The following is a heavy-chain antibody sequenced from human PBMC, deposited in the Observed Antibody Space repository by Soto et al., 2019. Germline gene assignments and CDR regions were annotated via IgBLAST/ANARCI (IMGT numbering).Heavy chain of an antibody. CDR3: AKGVSGHATASPLGF. CDR2: VRVSGAGT. Sequence: GGSPRLSCAASGFTFSNYAMTWVRQAPGKGLEWVSTVRVSGAGTYYADSVKGRFTISRDDSKNTLYLQMNSLRADDTALYYCAKGVSGHATASPLGFWGQGTLVTVSS. V-gene: IGHV3-23*01. CDR1: GFTFSNYA. D-gene: IGHD6-25*01. J-gene: IGHJ4*02.